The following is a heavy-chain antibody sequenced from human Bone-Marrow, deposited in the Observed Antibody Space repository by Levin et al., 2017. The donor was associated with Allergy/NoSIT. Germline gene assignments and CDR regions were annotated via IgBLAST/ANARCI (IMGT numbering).Heavy chain of an antibody. CDR3: ASCSLVRGVTYYFDY. Sequence: SETLSLTCTVSGGSISSGDYYWSWIRQPPGRGLEWIGFIYYSGDTYYIPSLRSRLTMSVDTSKNQFSLRLSSLTAADTAIYYCASCSLVRGVTYYFDYWGQGTLVTVSS. CDR2: IYYSGDT. V-gene: IGHV4-30-4*01. J-gene: IGHJ4*02. D-gene: IGHD3-10*01. CDR1: GGSISSGDYY.